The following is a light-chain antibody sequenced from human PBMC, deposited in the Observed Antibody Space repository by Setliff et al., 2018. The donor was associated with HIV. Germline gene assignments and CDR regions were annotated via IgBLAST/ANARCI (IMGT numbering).Light chain of an antibody. CDR2: VVS. CDR1: SSDVVTYNY. CDR3: SSYAITNCLP. J-gene: IGLJ1*01. V-gene: IGLV2-14*01. Sequence: QSALAQHASVSGTTGQSITISCPGTSSDVVTYNYVSWYQQHPGKAPTLLIYVVSTLPSGVSHRFSAPTSGSAAALTISGLQAQVEADYYCSSYAITNCLPFGTGTKV.